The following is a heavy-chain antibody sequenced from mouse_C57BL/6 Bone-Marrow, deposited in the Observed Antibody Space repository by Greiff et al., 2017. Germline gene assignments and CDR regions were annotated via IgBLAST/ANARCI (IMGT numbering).Heavy chain of an antibody. Sequence: EVKLVESGGDLVKPGGSLKLSCAASGFTFSSYGMSWVRQTPDKRLEWVATISSGGSYTYYPDSVKGRFTISRDNAKNTQYLQMSSLKSEDTAMYYCARLYDGYSFDYWGQGTTLTVSS. V-gene: IGHV5-6*01. D-gene: IGHD2-3*01. J-gene: IGHJ2*01. CDR2: ISSGGSYT. CDR1: GFTFSSYG. CDR3: ARLYDGYSFDY.